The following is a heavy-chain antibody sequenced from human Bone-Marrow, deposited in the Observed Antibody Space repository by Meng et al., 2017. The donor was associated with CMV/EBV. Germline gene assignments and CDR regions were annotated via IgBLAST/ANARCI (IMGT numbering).Heavy chain of an antibody. V-gene: IGHV1-8*01. J-gene: IGHJ4*02. CDR2: MNPNSGNT. CDR3: ARDRSKGGLFDY. CDR1: GYTFTSYD. Sequence: ASVKVSCKASGYTFTSYDINWVRQATGQGLEWMGWMNPNSGNTGYAQKFQGRVTMTRNTSISTAYMELSSLRSEDTAVFYCARDRSKGGLFDYWGQGTLVTVSS. D-gene: IGHD3-16*01.